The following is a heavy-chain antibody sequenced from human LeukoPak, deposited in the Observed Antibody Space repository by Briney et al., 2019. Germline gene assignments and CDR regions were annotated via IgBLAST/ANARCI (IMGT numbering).Heavy chain of an antibody. Sequence: GGSLRLSRAVSGFTFSDSHMIWIRQAPGKGLEWVSYISNSGSSISYADSVKGRFTTSRDNAKSSLYLQMNSLRAEDTAVYYCGRGHWGLDYWGQGALVTVSS. CDR2: ISNSGSSI. CDR1: GFTFSDSH. D-gene: IGHD7-27*01. CDR3: GRGHWGLDY. J-gene: IGHJ4*02. V-gene: IGHV3-11*04.